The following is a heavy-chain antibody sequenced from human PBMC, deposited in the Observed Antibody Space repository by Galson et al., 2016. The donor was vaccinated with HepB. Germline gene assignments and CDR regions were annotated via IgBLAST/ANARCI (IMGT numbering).Heavy chain of an antibody. CDR2: IYYSGST. CDR3: ARGVPNYYGSGSPFDY. CDR1: GGSISSGGYY. D-gene: IGHD3-10*01. Sequence: TLSLTCTVSGGSISSGGYYWSWIRQHPGKGLEWIGYIYYSGSTYYNPSLKSRVTISVDMSKNQFSLKLSSVTAADTAVYYCARGVPNYYGSGSPFDYWGQGTLVTDSS. V-gene: IGHV4-31*03. J-gene: IGHJ4*02.